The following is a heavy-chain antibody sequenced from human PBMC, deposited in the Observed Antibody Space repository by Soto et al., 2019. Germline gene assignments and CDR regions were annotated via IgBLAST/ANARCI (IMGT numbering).Heavy chain of an antibody. CDR1: GFTFGSYA. J-gene: IGHJ4*02. Sequence: EVQLLQSGGRLVQPGGSLRLSCAASGFTFGSYAMSWVRQAPGRGLEWVSVINSRGDSTYYAAPVKGRFTIGRDNSKITLSLQMNSLRAEDKAVYFCARDPIAVAGPAPYYYDSWGQGTLVTVSS. CDR3: ARDPIAVAGPAPYYYDS. CDR2: INSRGDST. V-gene: IGHV3-23*01. D-gene: IGHD6-19*01.